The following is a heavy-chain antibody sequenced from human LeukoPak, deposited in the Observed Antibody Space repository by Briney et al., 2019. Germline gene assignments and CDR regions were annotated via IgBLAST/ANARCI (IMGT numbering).Heavy chain of an antibody. Sequence: ASVKVSCKTSGYTFTTYAIRWVRQAPGQRLEWMGLINADDGNTRYSQRFQGRVTITRDTSANTAYMELSSLRFEDTAAYYCARGIVVQPSANWFDPWGQGTPVTVSS. V-gene: IGHV1-3*01. CDR3: ARGIVVQPSANWFDP. CDR1: GYTFTTYA. CDR2: INADDGNT. J-gene: IGHJ5*02. D-gene: IGHD2-2*01.